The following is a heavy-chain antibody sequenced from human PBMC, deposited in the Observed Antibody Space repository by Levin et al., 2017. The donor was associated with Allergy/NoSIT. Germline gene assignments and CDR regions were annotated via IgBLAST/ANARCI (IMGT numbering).Heavy chain of an antibody. CDR1: GFTFSGYW. D-gene: IGHD2-15*01. CDR3: AKDRPCSGGSCYRGVFDS. V-gene: IGHV3-7*03. Sequence: AGGSLRLSCAASGFTFSGYWMTWVRQAPGKGLEWVANIREDGGEKYYADSVKGRFTISRDNAKNSVFLQISSLRAEDTAVYYCAKDRPCSGGSCYRGVFDSWGQGTQVTVSS. CDR2: IREDGGEK. J-gene: IGHJ4*02.